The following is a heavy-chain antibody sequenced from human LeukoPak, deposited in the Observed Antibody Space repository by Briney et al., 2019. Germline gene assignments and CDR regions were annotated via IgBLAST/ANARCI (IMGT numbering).Heavy chain of an antibody. CDR2: MNQDGSEK. V-gene: IGHV3-7*01. J-gene: IGHJ4*02. CDR3: ATGWAAHDY. Sequence: PGGSLRLSCAASGLTFSTYWMSWVRRAPGKGLEWVANMNQDGSEKYYVDSVKGRFTISRDNAKGSLYLQMNSLRAEDTAVYYCATGWAAHDYWGQGTLVTVSS. CDR1: GLTFSTYW. D-gene: IGHD1-26*01.